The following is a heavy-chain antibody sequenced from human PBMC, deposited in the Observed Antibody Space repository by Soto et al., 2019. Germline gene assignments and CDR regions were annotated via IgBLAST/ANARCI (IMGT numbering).Heavy chain of an antibody. Sequence: PSETLSLTCAVSGGSISNTAYSWTWTRQPPGKGLEWIGYINHSGSTNYNPSLKSRVTISVDTSKNQFSLKLSSVTAADTAVYYCARGSEACTNGVCYYERWYYYYGMDVWGQGTTVTVSS. CDR1: GGSISNTAYS. J-gene: IGHJ6*02. V-gene: IGHV4-30-2*01. CDR3: ARGSEACTNGVCYYERWYYYYGMDV. CDR2: INHSGST. D-gene: IGHD2-8*01.